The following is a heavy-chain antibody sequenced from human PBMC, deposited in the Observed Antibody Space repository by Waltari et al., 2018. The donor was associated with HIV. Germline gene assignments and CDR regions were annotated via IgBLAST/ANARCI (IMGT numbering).Heavy chain of an antibody. Sequence: AESGGRLIQPGGSLGLSCTASNFSVSGKHVTWIRQAPGVSLEWVAVIYPDDTTHYADSVIRRFTISRAKSMTTVLLLMNGLFVDDTATYFCATGVRYYGPWGQGTRVTVSS. J-gene: IGHJ5*02. CDR1: NFSVSGKH. V-gene: IGHV3-53*01. D-gene: IGHD3-10*01. CDR2: IYPDDTT. CDR3: ATGVRYYGP.